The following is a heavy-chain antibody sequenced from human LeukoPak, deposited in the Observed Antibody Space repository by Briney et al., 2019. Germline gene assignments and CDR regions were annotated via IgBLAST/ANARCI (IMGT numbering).Heavy chain of an antibody. CDR1: GFTFSNYA. V-gene: IGHV3-23*01. D-gene: IGHD4-23*01. Sequence: GGSLRLSCAASGFTFSNYAMSWVRQAPAKGLEWVSVISGSGGTTYSADSVKGRFTISRDNSKNTLYLQMNSQRAEDTAAYYCARERGSSGGNTNGYFDYWGQGALVTVSS. CDR3: ARERGSSGGNTNGYFDY. CDR2: ISGSGGTT. J-gene: IGHJ4*02.